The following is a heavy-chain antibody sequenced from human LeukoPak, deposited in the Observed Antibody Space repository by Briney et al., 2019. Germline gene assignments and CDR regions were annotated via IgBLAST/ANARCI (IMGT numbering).Heavy chain of an antibody. CDR1: GFTFSSYW. D-gene: IGHD5-24*01. Sequence: PGGSLRLSCAASGFTFSSYWMHWVRQAPGKGLVWVSRINSDGSSTSYADSVKGRFTISRDNAKNTLYPQMNSLRAEDTAVYYCARGTWATLYYYYMDVWGKGTTVTVSS. J-gene: IGHJ6*03. CDR2: INSDGSST. V-gene: IGHV3-74*01. CDR3: ARGTWATLYYYYMDV.